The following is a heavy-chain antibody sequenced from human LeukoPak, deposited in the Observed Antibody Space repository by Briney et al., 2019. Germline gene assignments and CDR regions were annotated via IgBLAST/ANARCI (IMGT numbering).Heavy chain of an antibody. CDR1: GDSISSSYYF. D-gene: IGHD1-1*01. CDR3: TREEGGTTVDY. V-gene: IGHV4-39*07. Sequence: SETLSLTCNVSGDSISSSYYFWGWIRQPPGKGLEWIGSMSHSETTYYNPSLKRRITISHDTSKNQFSLKVNSVTAADTASYYCTREEGGTTVDYWGQGTLVTVSS. CDR2: MSHSETT. J-gene: IGHJ4*02.